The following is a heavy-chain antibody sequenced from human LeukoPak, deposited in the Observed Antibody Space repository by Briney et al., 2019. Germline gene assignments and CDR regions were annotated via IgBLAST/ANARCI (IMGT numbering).Heavy chain of an antibody. CDR1: GDSISDKYW. Sequence: PSETLSLTCAVSGDSISDKYWWRWVRQSPDKGLEWIGEVYRSGGTSYNPSLKSRVTVSIDYSKNQFSLNLRSVTAADTAVYYCGRHANGDSSAAFDLWGQGTMVFVSS. D-gene: IGHD2-8*01. V-gene: IGHV4-4*02. J-gene: IGHJ3*01. CDR2: VYRSGGT. CDR3: GRHANGDSSAAFDL.